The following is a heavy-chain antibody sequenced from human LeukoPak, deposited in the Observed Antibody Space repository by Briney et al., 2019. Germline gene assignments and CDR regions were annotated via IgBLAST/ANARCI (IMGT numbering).Heavy chain of an antibody. D-gene: IGHD3-10*01. J-gene: IGHJ5*02. Sequence: SETLSLTCTVSGGSISSYYWSWIRQPAGKGLEWIGRIYTSGSTNYNPSLKSRVTMSVDTSKNQFSLKLSSVTAADTAVYYCARDCGLSGSGSYYTNWFDPWGQGTLVTISS. CDR3: ARDCGLSGSGSYYTNWFDP. CDR2: IYTSGST. V-gene: IGHV4-4*07. CDR1: GGSISSYY.